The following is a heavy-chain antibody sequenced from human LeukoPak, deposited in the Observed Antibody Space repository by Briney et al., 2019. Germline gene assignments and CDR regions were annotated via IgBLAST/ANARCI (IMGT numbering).Heavy chain of an antibody. V-gene: IGHV1-2*04. CDR2: INTKSGGT. CDR3: ARVLWFWVERSVFDI. J-gene: IGHJ3*02. D-gene: IGHD3-10*01. CDR1: GYTFTVYN. Sequence: AAVTVSFKGSGYTFTVYNMHREGQAPGQGQGGKGWINTKSGGTNYTQKFQGWVTMTRHTSISTAYMELCRLRSDDTAVYYCARVLWFWVERSVFDIWGQGTMFTASS.